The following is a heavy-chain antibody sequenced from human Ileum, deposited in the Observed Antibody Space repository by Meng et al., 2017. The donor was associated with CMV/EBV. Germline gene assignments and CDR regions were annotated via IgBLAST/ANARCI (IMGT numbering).Heavy chain of an antibody. J-gene: IGHJ4*02. Sequence: GGSLRLSCAASGFTFNNAWMNWVRQAPGKGLEWVGRITSKTDGGKTDYAAPVKGRFTISRDDSQNALYLQMNSLKADDTAVYYCTTRPYWGQATLVTVSS. CDR1: GFTFNNAW. CDR3: TTRPY. V-gene: IGHV3-15*01. D-gene: IGHD6-6*01. CDR2: ITSKTDGGKT.